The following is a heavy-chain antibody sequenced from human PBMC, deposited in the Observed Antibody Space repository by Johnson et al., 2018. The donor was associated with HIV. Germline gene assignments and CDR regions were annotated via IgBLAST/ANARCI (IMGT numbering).Heavy chain of an antibody. V-gene: IGHV3-13*01. Sequence: EVQLVESGGGLVQPGGSLRLSCAASGFTFDDYAMHWVRQAPGKGLEWVSAIGTAGDTYYPGSVKGRFTISRENAKNSLYLQMNSLRAEDTAVYYCARGLVIVGALPDAFDIWGQCTMVTVSS. D-gene: IGHD1-26*01. CDR3: ARGLVIVGALPDAFDI. J-gene: IGHJ3*02. CDR1: GFTFDDYA. CDR2: IGTAGDT.